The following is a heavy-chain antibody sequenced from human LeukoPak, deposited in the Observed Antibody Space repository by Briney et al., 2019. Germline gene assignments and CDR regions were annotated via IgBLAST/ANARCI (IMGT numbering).Heavy chain of an antibody. Sequence: PSETLSLTCTVSGGSISSSSYYWGWIRQPPGKGLEWIGSIYYSGSTYYNPSLKSRVTISVDTSKNQFSLKLSSVTAADTAVYYCARDPDYDIFTGYSNFDYWGQGTLVTVSS. CDR3: ARDPDYDIFTGYSNFDY. J-gene: IGHJ4*02. V-gene: IGHV4-39*07. D-gene: IGHD3-9*01. CDR2: IYYSGST. CDR1: GGSISSSSYY.